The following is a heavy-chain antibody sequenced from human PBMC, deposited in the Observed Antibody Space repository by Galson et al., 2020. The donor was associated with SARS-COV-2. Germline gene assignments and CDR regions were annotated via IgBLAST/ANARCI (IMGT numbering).Heavy chain of an antibody. CDR3: ARDRRLEVQLWGYYYYGLDL. Sequence: SETLSLTCTVSGGSISSYDYYWSWIRQPPGKGLEWIWYIFYSGNTYYNPSLKSRVTISVDTSKNKYSLNLSSWTAADTAVYYCARDRRLEVQLWGYYYYGLDLLGQWTTGTVSS. V-gene: IGHV4-30-4*01. CDR1: GGSISSYDYY. D-gene: IGHD1-1*01. J-gene: IGHJ6*02. CDR2: IFYSGNT.